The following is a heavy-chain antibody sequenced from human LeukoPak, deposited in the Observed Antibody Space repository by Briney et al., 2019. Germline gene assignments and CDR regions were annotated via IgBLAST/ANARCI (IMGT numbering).Heavy chain of an antibody. CDR3: ARVSGGTWIQDGLDY. CDR2: ISSSGSTI. Sequence: GGSLRLSCAASGFTFSSYEMNWVRQAPGKGLEWVSYISSSGSTIYYADSVKGRFTISRDNAKNSLYLQMNSLRAEDTAVYYCARVSGGTWIQDGLDYWGQGTLVTVSS. CDR1: GFTFSSYE. J-gene: IGHJ4*02. V-gene: IGHV3-48*03. D-gene: IGHD5-18*01.